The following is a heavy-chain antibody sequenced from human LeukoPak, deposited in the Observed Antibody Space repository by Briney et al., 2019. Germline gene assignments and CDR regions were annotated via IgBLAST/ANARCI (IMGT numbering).Heavy chain of an antibody. CDR3: ARVVAGTIYYFDY. CDR2: ISSSSSYI. V-gene: IGHV3-21*01. Sequence: GGSLRLSCAASGFTFSSYSMNWVRQAPGKGLEWVSSISSSSSYIYYADSVKGRFTISRDNAKNSLYLQMNSLRAEDTAVYYCARVVAGTIYYFDYWGQGTLVTVSS. J-gene: IGHJ4*02. D-gene: IGHD1-1*01. CDR1: GFTFSSYS.